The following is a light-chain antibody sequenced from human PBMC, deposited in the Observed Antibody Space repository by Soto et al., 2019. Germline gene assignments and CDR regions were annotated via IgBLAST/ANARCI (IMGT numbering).Light chain of an antibody. CDR3: MQTIQLPWT. Sequence: DVVMTQSPLSLPVTLGHPASISCRSSRSLVYSDGDIYLSWFQQKPGQPPQLLIYEVSNRFSGVPDRFSGSGSGTDFTLKISGVEAEDVGVYYCMQTIQLPWTFGQGTKVDIK. V-gene: IGKV2D-29*01. J-gene: IGKJ1*01. CDR1: RSLVYSDGDIY. CDR2: EVS.